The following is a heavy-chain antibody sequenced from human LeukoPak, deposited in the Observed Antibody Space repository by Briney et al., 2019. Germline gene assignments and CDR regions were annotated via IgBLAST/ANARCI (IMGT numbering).Heavy chain of an antibody. V-gene: IGHV4-59*08. CDR1: GGSISSYY. Sequence: SETLSLTCTVSGGSISSYYWSWIRQPPGKGLEWIGYIYYSGSTNYNPSLKSRVTISVDTSKNQFSLKLSSVTAADTAVYYCASSYSSGWCAFDYWGQGTLVTVSS. D-gene: IGHD6-19*01. CDR3: ASSYSSGWCAFDY. CDR2: IYYSGST. J-gene: IGHJ4*02.